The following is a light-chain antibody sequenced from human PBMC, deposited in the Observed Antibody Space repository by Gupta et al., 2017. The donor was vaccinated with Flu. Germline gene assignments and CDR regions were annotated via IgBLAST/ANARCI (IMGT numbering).Light chain of an antibody. CDR2: YAS. CDR3: QQSSDLPWT. V-gene: IGKV6-21*01. Sequence: EIVLTPSPDFQSVTPKEKVTITCRASQNIGGALHWYQQKPDQSPKLLIKYASQSCSGVPSRFSGSGSGTDFTLTINSLEPEDAATYYCQQSSDLPWTFGQGTKVEIK. J-gene: IGKJ1*01. CDR1: QNIGGA.